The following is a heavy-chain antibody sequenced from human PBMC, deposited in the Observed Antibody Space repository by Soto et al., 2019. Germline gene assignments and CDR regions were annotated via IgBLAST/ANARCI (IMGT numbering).Heavy chain of an antibody. CDR3: ARTSDRNWCFDL. CDR2: ISSSSSTI. Sequence: EVQLAESGGGLVQPGESLRLSCAASGFTFSSYSMNWVRQAPGEGLEWVSYISSSSSTIHYADSVKGRFTISRDNAKNSLYLQMSSLRDEDTAVYYCARTSDRNWCFDLWGRGTLVTVSS. CDR1: GFTFSSYS. J-gene: IGHJ2*01. V-gene: IGHV3-48*02.